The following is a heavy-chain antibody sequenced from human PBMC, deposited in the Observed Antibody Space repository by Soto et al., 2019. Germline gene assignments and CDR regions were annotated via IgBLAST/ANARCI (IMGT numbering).Heavy chain of an antibody. J-gene: IGHJ4*01. V-gene: IGHV4-38-2*02. CDR2: IYHGGTT. Sequence: PPETLSLTCTVSGYSIISGSYWSWIRQPPGKGPEWIASIYHGGTTFYNPSLKSRITISVDTSNTQFSLKLTSVTAADTAVYYCARVHVMVVAGSTFDYWGHGTLVTVSS. CDR3: ARVHVMVVAGSTFDY. CDR1: GYSIISGSY. D-gene: IGHD6-19*01.